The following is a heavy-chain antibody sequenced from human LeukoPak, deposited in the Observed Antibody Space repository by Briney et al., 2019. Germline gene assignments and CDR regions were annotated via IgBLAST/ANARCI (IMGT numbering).Heavy chain of an antibody. D-gene: IGHD2-15*01. CDR3: AKDTRDCSGGSCYSGAFDI. Sequence: GGSLRLSCAASGFTFSSYAMHWVRQAPGKGLEWVSGISWNSGSIGYADSVKGRFTISRDNAKNSLYLQMNSLRAEDMALYYCAKDTRDCSGGSCYSGAFDIWGQGTMVTVSS. CDR2: ISWNSGSI. V-gene: IGHV3-9*03. CDR1: GFTFSSYA. J-gene: IGHJ3*02.